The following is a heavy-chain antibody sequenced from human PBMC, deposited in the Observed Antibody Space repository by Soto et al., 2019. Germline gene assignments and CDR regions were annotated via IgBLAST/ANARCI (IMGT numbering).Heavy chain of an antibody. Sequence: QLQLQESGPGLVKPSETLSLTCTVSGGSISSSSYYWGWIRQPPGKGLEWIGSIYYSGSTYYNPSLKSRVTISVDTSKNQFSLKLSSVTAADTAVYYCARLTRFLEWLPNHYFDYWGQGTLVTVSS. CDR1: GGSISSSSYY. CDR2: IYYSGST. V-gene: IGHV4-39*01. D-gene: IGHD3-3*01. CDR3: ARLTRFLEWLPNHYFDY. J-gene: IGHJ4*02.